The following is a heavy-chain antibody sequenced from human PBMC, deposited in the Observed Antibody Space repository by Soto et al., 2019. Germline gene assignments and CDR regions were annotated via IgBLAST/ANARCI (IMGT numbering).Heavy chain of an antibody. CDR3: ARHNGPLYVGYYYDMDV. CDR1: GGSISSYY. J-gene: IGHJ6*02. CDR2: IYHSGSS. Sequence: TLSLTCTVSGGSISSYYWSWIRQPPGKGLEWIGYIYHSGSSNYNPSLKSRVTILLDTSKNQLSLKLSSVTAADTAVYYCARHNGPLYVGYYYDMDVWGQGTTVTVSS. D-gene: IGHD3-16*01. V-gene: IGHV4-59*08.